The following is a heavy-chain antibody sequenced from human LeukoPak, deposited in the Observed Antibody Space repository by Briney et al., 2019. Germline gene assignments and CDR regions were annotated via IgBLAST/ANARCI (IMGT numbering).Heavy chain of an antibody. V-gene: IGHV1-24*01. J-gene: IGHJ4*02. CDR1: GYTLTELS. D-gene: IGHD7-27*01. CDR2: FDPEDGET. CDR3: ARAPRSWGFDY. Sequence: ASVKVSCKVSGYTLTELSMHWVRQAPGKGLERMGGFDPEDGETIYAQKFQGRVTMTRSASINTAYMELTNLRSEDTAVYYCARAPRSWGFDYWGQGTLVTVSS.